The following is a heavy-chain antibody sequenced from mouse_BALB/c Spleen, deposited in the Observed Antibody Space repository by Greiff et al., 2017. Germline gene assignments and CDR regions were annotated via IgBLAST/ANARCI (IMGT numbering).Heavy chain of an antibody. Sequence: VQLVESGAELAKPGASVKMSCKASGYTFTSYWMHWVKQRPGQGLEWIGYINPSTGYTEYNQKFKDKATLTADKSSSTSYMQLSSLTSEDSAVYYCARDDYDGYFDYWGQGTTLTVSS. D-gene: IGHD2-4*01. CDR2: INPSTGYT. V-gene: IGHV1-7*01. J-gene: IGHJ2*01. CDR3: ARDDYDGYFDY. CDR1: GYTFTSYW.